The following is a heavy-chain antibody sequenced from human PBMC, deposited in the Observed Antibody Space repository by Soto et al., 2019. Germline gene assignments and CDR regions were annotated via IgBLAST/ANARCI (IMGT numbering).Heavy chain of an antibody. D-gene: IGHD6-19*01. Sequence: GGSLRLSCTASGFTFRSYGMSWVRQAPGKGLEWVAAIRGNDDATYYADSVKGRLTMSREISKNTLYMQMNSLRADDAAVYYCAKVGDLKQWLEHLYFWGLGTLVTVSS. CDR1: GFTFRSYG. V-gene: IGHV3-23*01. CDR2: IRGNDDAT. CDR3: AKVGDLKQWLEHLYF. J-gene: IGHJ4*02.